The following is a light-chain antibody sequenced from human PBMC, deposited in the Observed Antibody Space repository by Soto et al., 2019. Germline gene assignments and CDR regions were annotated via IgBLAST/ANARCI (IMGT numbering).Light chain of an antibody. CDR2: SNN. V-gene: IGLV1-47*02. Sequence: QYVRTHPPSASWTPGHRVTISCSASSSSIGRNYVYWYQQLPGTAPKLLIFSNNQRPSGVPDRFSGSRSGTSASLAISGLRSEDEAVYYCAAWDDSLSGPYVFGAGTKVTVL. CDR1: SSSIGRNY. CDR3: AAWDDSLSGPYV. J-gene: IGLJ1*01.